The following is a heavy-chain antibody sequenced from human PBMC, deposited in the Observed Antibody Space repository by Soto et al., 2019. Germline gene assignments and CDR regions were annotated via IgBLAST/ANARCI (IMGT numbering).Heavy chain of an antibody. Sequence: QVQLQESGPGLVKPSETLSLTCTVSGGSISSYYWSWIRQPAGKGLEWIGRIYTSGSTNYNPSLKSQVTMSVDTSKNHFSLKLSSVNAADTAVYYCARPSRRVGELGNAFDIWGQGTMVTVSS. J-gene: IGHJ3*02. CDR1: GGSISSYY. CDR2: IYTSGST. D-gene: IGHD7-27*01. CDR3: ARPSRRVGELGNAFDI. V-gene: IGHV4-4*07.